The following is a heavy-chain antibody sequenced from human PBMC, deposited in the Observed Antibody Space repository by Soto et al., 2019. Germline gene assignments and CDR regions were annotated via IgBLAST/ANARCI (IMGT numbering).Heavy chain of an antibody. CDR3: ARFPPQQQLFSFDY. V-gene: IGHV4-59*01. CDR2: IYYSGST. J-gene: IGHJ4*02. Sequence: QVQLQESGPGLVKPSETLSLTCTVSGGSISSYYWSWIRQPPGKGLEWIGYIYYSGSTNYNPSLKSRVTIPVDTSKNRFSLKLSSVPAADTAVYYCARFPPQQQLFSFDYWGQGTLVTVSS. CDR1: GGSISSYY. D-gene: IGHD6-13*01.